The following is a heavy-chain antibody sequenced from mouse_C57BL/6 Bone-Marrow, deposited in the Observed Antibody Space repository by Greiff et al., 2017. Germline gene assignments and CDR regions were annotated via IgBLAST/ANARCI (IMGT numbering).Heavy chain of an antibody. J-gene: IGHJ1*03. CDR2: INPGSGGT. CDR3: ERKERDWYCDV. CDR1: GYAFTNYL. Sequence: QVQLQQSGAELVRPGTSVKVSCKASGYAFTNYLIEWVKQRPGQGLEWIGVINPGSGGTNYNEKFKGKATLTADKSSSTAYMQLSSLTSEDSAVYFCERKERDWYCDVWGTGTTVTVSS. V-gene: IGHV1-54*01.